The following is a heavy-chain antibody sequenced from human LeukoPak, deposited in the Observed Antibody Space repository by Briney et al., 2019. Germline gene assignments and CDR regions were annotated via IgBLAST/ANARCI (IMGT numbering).Heavy chain of an antibody. CDR2: ISWNSGSI. CDR3: AKALLGATIQGPVDY. V-gene: IGHV3-9*01. D-gene: IGHD1-26*01. Sequence: PGGSLRLSCAASGFTFDDYAMHWVRQAPGKGLEWVSGISWNSGSIGYADSVKGRFTISRDNAKNSLYLQMNSLRAEGTALYYCAKALLGATIQGPVDYWGQGTLVTVSS. J-gene: IGHJ4*02. CDR1: GFTFDDYA.